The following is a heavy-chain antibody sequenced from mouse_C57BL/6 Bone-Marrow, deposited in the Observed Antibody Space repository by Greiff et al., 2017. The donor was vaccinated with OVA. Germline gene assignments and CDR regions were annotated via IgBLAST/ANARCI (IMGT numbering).Heavy chain of an antibody. CDR1: CYSFTEYT. CDR3: ARQEEYYSNSAWFAY. Sequence: QVQLQQSGAELVKPGASVKLSCKASCYSFTEYTIHWRKKRSGQGLVRIGWFYPGSGSVKFNEEFRDKAYLTTDKSYSTVYMELCSLTSEDSAVYFCARQEEYYSNSAWFAYWGQGTLVTVSA. CDR2: FYPGSGSV. D-gene: IGHD2-5*01. J-gene: IGHJ3*01. V-gene: IGHV1-62-2*01.